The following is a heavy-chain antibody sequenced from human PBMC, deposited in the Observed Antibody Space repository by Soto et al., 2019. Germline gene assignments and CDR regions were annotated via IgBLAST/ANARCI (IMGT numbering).Heavy chain of an antibody. V-gene: IGHV3-15*01. D-gene: IGHD3-3*01. Sequence: GGSLRLSCAASGFTFSNAWMSWVRQAPGKGLEWVGRIKSKTDGGTTDYAAPVKGRFTISRDDSKNTLYLQMNSLKTEDTAVYYCTTSSGFWSGYHLVDYWGQGTLVTVSS. CDR2: IKSKTDGGTT. J-gene: IGHJ4*02. CDR3: TTSSGFWSGYHLVDY. CDR1: GFTFSNAW.